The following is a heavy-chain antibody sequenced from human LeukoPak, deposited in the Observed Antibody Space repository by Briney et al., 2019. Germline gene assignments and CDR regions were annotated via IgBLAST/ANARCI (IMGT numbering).Heavy chain of an antibody. V-gene: IGHV1-69*13. D-gene: IGHD6-13*01. CDR1: GGTFSSYA. J-gene: IGHJ3*01. CDR2: TIPIFGTA. Sequence: SVKVSCKASGGTFSSYAISWVRQAPGQGLEWMGGTIPIFGTANYAQKFQGRVTITADESTSTAYMELSSLRSEDTAVYYCARVGAGGPRRALDVWGQGTMVTVSS. CDR3: ARVGAGGPRRALDV.